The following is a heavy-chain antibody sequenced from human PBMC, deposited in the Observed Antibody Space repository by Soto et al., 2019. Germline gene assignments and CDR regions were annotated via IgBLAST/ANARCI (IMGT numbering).Heavy chain of an antibody. D-gene: IGHD6-13*01. Sequence: GESLKICCKGSGYSFTSYWIGWVRQMPGKGLGWMGIIYPGDSDTRYSPSFQGQVTISXXXXXXTXYXQXXXLKAXDTAMYYCARRPRIAAGYGMDVWGQGTTDTVSS. V-gene: IGHV5-51*01. CDR2: IYPGDSDT. CDR3: ARRPRIAAGYGMDV. J-gene: IGHJ6*02. CDR1: GYSFTSYW.